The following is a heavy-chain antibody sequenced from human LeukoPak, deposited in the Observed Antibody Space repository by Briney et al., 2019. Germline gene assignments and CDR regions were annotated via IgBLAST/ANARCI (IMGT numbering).Heavy chain of an antibody. V-gene: IGHV3-11*05. CDR3: ARDIALSTGCMDV. Sequence: GGSLRLSCAASGFTFSGYCMTWIRQAPGKGLEWVSHITRSGTYTNYADSVQGRFTISRDNAKNSLFLQMNNLRAEDTAVYYCARDIALSTGCMDVWGQGTTVTVSS. D-gene: IGHD6-25*01. CDR2: ITRSGTYT. J-gene: IGHJ6*02. CDR1: GFTFSGYC.